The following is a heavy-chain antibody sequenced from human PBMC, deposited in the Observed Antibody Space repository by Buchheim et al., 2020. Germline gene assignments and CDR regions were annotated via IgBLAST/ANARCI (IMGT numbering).Heavy chain of an antibody. CDR2: TSGSGGST. V-gene: IGHV3-23*01. CDR3: AKDQGIAVAGIYYYYGMDV. CDR1: GFTFSSYA. Sequence: EVQLLESGGGLVQPGGSLRLSCAASGFTFSSYAMSWVRQAPGKGLEWVSATSGSGGSTYYADSVKGRFTISRDNSKNTLYLQMNSLRAEDTAVYYCAKDQGIAVAGIYYYYGMDVWGQGTT. J-gene: IGHJ6*02. D-gene: IGHD6-19*01.